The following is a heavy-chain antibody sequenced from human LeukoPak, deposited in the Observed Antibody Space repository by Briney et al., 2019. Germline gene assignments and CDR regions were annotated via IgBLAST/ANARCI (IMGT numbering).Heavy chain of an antibody. CDR3: ARGRWISTSWFDP. J-gene: IGHJ5*02. D-gene: IGHD5-12*01. Sequence: AASVKVSCKASGYTFTSYDINWVRQATGQGLEWMGWMNPNSGNTGYAQKFQGRVTITRNTSISTAYMELSSLRSEDTAVYYCARGRWISTSWFDPWGQGTLVTVSS. CDR1: GYTFTSYD. V-gene: IGHV1-8*03. CDR2: MNPNSGNT.